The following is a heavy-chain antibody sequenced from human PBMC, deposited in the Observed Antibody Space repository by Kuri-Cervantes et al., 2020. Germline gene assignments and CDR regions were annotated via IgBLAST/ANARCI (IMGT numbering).Heavy chain of an antibody. CDR3: ARGWASIAVGFDY. V-gene: IGHV3-21*01. CDR2: ISSSSSYI. CDR1: GFTFSSYW. D-gene: IGHD6-19*01. Sequence: GGSLRLSCAASGFTFSSYWMNWVRQAPGKELEWVSSISSSSSYIYYADSVKGRFTISRDNAKNSLYLQMNSLRAEDTAVYYCARGWASIAVGFDYWGQGTLVTVSS. J-gene: IGHJ4*02.